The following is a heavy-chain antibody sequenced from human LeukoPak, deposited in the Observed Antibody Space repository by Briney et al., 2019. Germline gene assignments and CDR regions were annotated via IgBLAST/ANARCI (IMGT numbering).Heavy chain of an antibody. CDR2: ISGSGAIT. D-gene: IGHD3-10*01. CDR1: GFSFNNYA. Sequence: GGPLRLPCVDSGFSFNNYAMTWVRQAPGKGLEWVSVISGSGAITYYADSVKGRFTISRDNSKNTLYLQMNRLRAEDTAMYYCVKDRVDGSGSQFDYWGQGTVVTVSS. CDR3: VKDRVDGSGSQFDY. J-gene: IGHJ4*02. V-gene: IGHV3-23*01.